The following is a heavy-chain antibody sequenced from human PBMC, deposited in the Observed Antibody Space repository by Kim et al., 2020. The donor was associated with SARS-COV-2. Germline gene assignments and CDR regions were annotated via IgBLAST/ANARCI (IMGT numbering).Heavy chain of an antibody. Sequence: SETLSLTCTVSGYSISSGYYWGWIRQPPGKGLEWIGSIYHSGSTYYNPSLKSRVTISVDTSKNQFSLKLSSVTAADTAVYYCARDGRPGYSSSWYHYYYYYGMDVWGQGTTVTVSS. D-gene: IGHD6-13*01. CDR3: ARDGRPGYSSSWYHYYYYYGMDV. V-gene: IGHV4-38-2*02. CDR1: GYSISSGYY. CDR2: IYHSGST. J-gene: IGHJ6*02.